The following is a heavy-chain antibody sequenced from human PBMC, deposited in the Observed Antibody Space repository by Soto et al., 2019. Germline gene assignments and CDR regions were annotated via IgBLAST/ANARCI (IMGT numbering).Heavy chain of an antibody. CDR2: IYNSGST. CDR3: ARGPLVDPPMMDYSFDH. J-gene: IGHJ4*02. V-gene: IGHV4-31*03. D-gene: IGHD5-18*01. CDR1: SGSISSGRYF. Sequence: SETLSLTCTVSSGSISSGRYFWSWVRHHPGKGLEWIGYIYNSGSTYFNPALESRLSMSVDTSKNQFSLRLSSVTAADTAVYYCARGPLVDPPMMDYSFDHWGQGILVTVSS.